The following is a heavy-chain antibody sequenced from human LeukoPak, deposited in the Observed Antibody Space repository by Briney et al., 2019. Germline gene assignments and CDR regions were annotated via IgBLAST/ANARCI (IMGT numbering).Heavy chain of an antibody. CDR3: AKDGNSGDDFYFFDY. V-gene: IGHV3-30*02. CDR2: IRYDGSNK. J-gene: IGHJ4*02. Sequence: GGSLRLSCAASGFTFSSYGMHWVRQAPGEGLEWVAFIRYDGSNKYYADSVKGRFTISRDNSKNTLYLQMNSLRAEDTAVYYCAKDGNSGDDFYFFDYWDQGTLVTVSS. CDR1: GFTFSSYG. D-gene: IGHD5-12*01.